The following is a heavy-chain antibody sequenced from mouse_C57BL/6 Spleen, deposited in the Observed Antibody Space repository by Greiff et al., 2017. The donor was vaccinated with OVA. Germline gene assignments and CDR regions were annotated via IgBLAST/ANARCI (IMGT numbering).Heavy chain of an antibody. D-gene: IGHD2-4*01. CDR1: GFNIKDYY. CDR3: TTYYERMDY. V-gene: IGHV14-1*01. Sequence: EVKLMESGAELVRPGASVKLSCTASGFNIKDYYMHWVKQRPEQGLEWIGRIDPEDGDPEYAPKFQGKATMTADTSSNTAYLQLSILTSEDTAVYYCTTYYERMDYWGQGTSVTVSS. J-gene: IGHJ4*01. CDR2: IDPEDGDP.